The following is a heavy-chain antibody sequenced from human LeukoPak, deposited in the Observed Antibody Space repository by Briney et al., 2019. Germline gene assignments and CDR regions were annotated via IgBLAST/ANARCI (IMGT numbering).Heavy chain of an antibody. CDR3: ASRSTVRSDDAFDI. CDR1: GGTFSSYA. J-gene: IGHJ3*02. Sequence: SVKVSCKASGGTFSSYAISWVRQAPGQGLEWMGGIIPIFGTASYAQKFQGRVTITADESTSTAYMELSSLRSEDTAVYYCASRSTVRSDDAFDIWGQGTMVTVSS. CDR2: IIPIFGTA. D-gene: IGHD5/OR15-5a*01. V-gene: IGHV1-69*13.